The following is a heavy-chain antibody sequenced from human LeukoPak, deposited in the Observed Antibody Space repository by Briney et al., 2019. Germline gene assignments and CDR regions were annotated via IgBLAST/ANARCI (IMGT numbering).Heavy chain of an antibody. D-gene: IGHD3-22*01. J-gene: IGHJ4*02. Sequence: PGGSLRLSCAASGFTFSSFAMSWVRQAPGKGLEWVSTISDTGGSTYYADSVKGRFTISRGNSKNTLYLQMNSRRAEDTAVYYCAKGMHYDSSGYPTPFDHWGQGTLVTVSS. V-gene: IGHV3-23*01. CDR3: AKGMHYDSSGYPTPFDH. CDR2: ISDTGGST. CDR1: GFTFSSFA.